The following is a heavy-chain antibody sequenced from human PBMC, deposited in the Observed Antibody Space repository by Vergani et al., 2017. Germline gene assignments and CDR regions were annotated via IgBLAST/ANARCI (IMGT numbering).Heavy chain of an antibody. CDR2: IFTSGST. J-gene: IGHJ4*02. CDR1: GGSISSGTFH. D-gene: IGHD3-10*01. V-gene: IGHV4-61*02. Sequence: QVQLQESGPGLVKPSQTLSLTCTVSGGSISSGTFHWTWIRQPAGKGLEWIGRIFTSGSTNYNPSLKSRVTISVDTSKNQFSLKLRSVTAADTAVYYCARASYYGSGGHFDYWGQGTKVTVS. CDR3: ARASYYGSGGHFDY.